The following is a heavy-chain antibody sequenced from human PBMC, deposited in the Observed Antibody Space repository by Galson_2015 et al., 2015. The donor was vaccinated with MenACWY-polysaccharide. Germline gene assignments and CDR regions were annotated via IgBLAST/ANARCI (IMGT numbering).Heavy chain of an antibody. CDR1: GYTFTGYY. Sequence: SVKVSCKASGYTFTGYYMHWVRQAPGQGLEWMGWINPNSGGTNYAQKFQGRVTMTRDTSISTAYMELSRLRSDDTAVYYCARDGAKVYALPYYYYGMDVWGQGTTVTVSS. CDR3: ARDGAKVYALPYYYYGMDV. V-gene: IGHV1-2*02. D-gene: IGHD2-8*01. CDR2: INPNSGGT. J-gene: IGHJ6*02.